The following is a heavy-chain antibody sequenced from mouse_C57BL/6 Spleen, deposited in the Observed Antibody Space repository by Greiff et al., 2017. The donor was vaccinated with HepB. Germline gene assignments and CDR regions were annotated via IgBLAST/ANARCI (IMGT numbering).Heavy chain of an antibody. CDR3: TTDQVTGTIAY. V-gene: IGHV14-4*01. CDR2: IDPENGDT. J-gene: IGHJ2*01. Sequence: EVQGVESGAELVRPGASVKLSCTASGFNIKDDYMHWVKQRPGQGLEWIGRIDPENGDTEYTSKFQGKATITADTSSNTAYLQLSSLTSEDSAVYYCTTDQVTGTIAYWGQGTTLTVSS. CDR1: GFNIKDDY. D-gene: IGHD4-1*01.